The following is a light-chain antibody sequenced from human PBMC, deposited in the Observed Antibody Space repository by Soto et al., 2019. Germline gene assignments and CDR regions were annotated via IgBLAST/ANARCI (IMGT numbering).Light chain of an antibody. J-gene: IGLJ2*01. CDR3: QSYDSSLSRFVV. V-gene: IGLV1-40*01. CDR1: SSNIGAGYD. Sequence: QSVLTQPPSVSGAPGQRVTISCTGSSSNIGAGYDVHWYQQLPGTAPKLLIHGNTNRPSGVPDRFSGSKSGTSASLAITGLQAEDEADYYCQSYDSSLSRFVVFGGGTKLTVL. CDR2: GNT.